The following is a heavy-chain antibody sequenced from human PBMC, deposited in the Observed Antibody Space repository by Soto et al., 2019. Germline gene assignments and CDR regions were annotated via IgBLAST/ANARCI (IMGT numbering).Heavy chain of an antibody. CDR2: IIPIFGTA. J-gene: IGHJ5*02. CDR3: ARSLALWDIVDTIGPFDT. D-gene: IGHD5-12*01. Sequence: ASVKVSCKASGGTFSSYAISWVRQAPGQGLEWMGGIIPIFGTANYAQKFQGRVTITADESTSTAYMELSSLRSEDTAVYYCARSLALWDIVDTIGPFDTWGQGTLVTVSS. V-gene: IGHV1-69*13. CDR1: GGTFSSYA.